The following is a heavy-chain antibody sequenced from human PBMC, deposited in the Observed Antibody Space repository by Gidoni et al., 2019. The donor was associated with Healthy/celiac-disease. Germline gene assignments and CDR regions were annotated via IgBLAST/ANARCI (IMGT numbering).Heavy chain of an antibody. Sequence: QLTLKESGPTLVKPTQTLTLTCTFPGFSLSTSGVGVGWIRQPPGKALEWLALIYWDDDKRYSPSLKRRLTITKDTSKNQVVLTMTNMDPVDTATYYCAHRLCYYDSSGYCVFDYWGQGTLVTVSS. V-gene: IGHV2-5*02. CDR3: AHRLCYYDSSGYCVFDY. CDR1: GFSLSTSGVG. D-gene: IGHD3-22*01. CDR2: IYWDDDK. J-gene: IGHJ4*02.